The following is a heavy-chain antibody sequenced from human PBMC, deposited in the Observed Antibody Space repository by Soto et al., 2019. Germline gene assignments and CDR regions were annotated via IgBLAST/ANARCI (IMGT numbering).Heavy chain of an antibody. V-gene: IGHV3-21*01. CDR3: GRDYYYDRSGYSPLDY. CDR2: ISGTGSYI. D-gene: IGHD3-22*01. Sequence: WSLRLSCAASGFTFRSYSMNWVRQAPGKGLEWVSSISGTGSYISYADSVKGRFTISRDNAKNSLDLQMNSLRAEDTAVYYCGRDYYYDRSGYSPLDYWGQATLVTVSS. CDR1: GFTFRSYS. J-gene: IGHJ4*02.